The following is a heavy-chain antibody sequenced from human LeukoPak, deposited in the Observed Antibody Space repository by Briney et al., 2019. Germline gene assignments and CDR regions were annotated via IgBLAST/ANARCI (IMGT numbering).Heavy chain of an antibody. CDR1: GFTVSSNY. Sequence: GGSLRVSCAASGFTVSSNYMSWVRQAPGKGLEWVSVIYSGGSTYYADSVKGRFTISRDNSKNTLYPQMNSLRVEDTAVYYCARGYCSGGSCYVYYYYGMDVWGQGTTVTVSS. D-gene: IGHD2-15*01. CDR3: ARGYCSGGSCYVYYYYGMDV. J-gene: IGHJ6*02. V-gene: IGHV3-66*01. CDR2: IYSGGST.